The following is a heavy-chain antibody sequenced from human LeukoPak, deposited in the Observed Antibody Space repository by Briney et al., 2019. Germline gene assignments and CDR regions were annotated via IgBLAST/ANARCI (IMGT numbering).Heavy chain of an antibody. Sequence: GGSLRLSCAASGFNFSSYAMHWVRQAPGEGLEWVSFTDTSGNYIYYGDSVKGRFTISRDNAKNLVFLQMNGLRAEDTAVYYCARGRSITLLRGVAMSDGFDIWGQGAMVAVSS. CDR1: GFNFSSYA. J-gene: IGHJ3*02. V-gene: IGHV3-21*01. D-gene: IGHD3-10*01. CDR2: TDTSGNYI. CDR3: ARGRSITLLRGVAMSDGFDI.